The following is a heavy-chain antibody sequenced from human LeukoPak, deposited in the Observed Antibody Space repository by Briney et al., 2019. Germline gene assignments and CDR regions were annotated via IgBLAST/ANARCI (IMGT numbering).Heavy chain of an antibody. CDR3: ARVARNLRYFDWLLPFFDY. CDR2: ISSSGSTI. Sequence: GGSLRLSCAASGFTFSDYYISWIRQAPGKGLEWVSYISSSGSTIYYADSVKGRFTISRDNAKNSLYLQMNSLRAEDTAVYYCARVARNLRYFDWLLPFFDYWGQGTLVTVSS. D-gene: IGHD3-9*01. V-gene: IGHV3-11*01. J-gene: IGHJ4*02. CDR1: GFTFSDYY.